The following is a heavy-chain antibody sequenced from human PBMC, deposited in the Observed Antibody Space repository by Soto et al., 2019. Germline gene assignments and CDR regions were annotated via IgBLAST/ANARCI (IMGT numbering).Heavy chain of an antibody. V-gene: IGHV1-69*05. D-gene: IGHD2-15*01. CDR2: IIPVFSAA. J-gene: IGHJ3*02. CDR1: GATLDTFINTG. Sequence: QVQLVQSGAEVKKPGASVRVSCKASGATLDTFINTGIPGARQASGQGLEWIGGIIPVFSAANQAQKFQGRVTISTEQSTRTVNMELSSLRSDDTAVYYCARGAAAKILVLMYYAVEIWGQGTMVTVSS. CDR3: ARGAAAKILVLMYYAVEI.